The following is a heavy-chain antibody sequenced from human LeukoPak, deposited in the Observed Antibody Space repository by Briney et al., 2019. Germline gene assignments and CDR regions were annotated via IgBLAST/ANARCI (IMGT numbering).Heavy chain of an antibody. D-gene: IGHD3-22*01. J-gene: IGHJ4*02. V-gene: IGHV3-21*01. Sequence: GGSLRLSCAASGFTFSSYSVNWVRQAPGKGLEWVSSISSSSSYIYYADSVKGRFTMSRDNAKNSLYLQMNSLRAEDTAVYYCARGMGNLNYYDSSGIDYWGQGTLVTVSS. CDR2: ISSSSSYI. CDR1: GFTFSSYS. CDR3: ARGMGNLNYYDSSGIDY.